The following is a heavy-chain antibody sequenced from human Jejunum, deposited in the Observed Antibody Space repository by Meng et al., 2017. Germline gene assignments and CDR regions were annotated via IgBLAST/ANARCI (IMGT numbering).Heavy chain of an antibody. J-gene: IGHJ4*02. V-gene: IGHV1-69*01. CDR1: GGTFNSYA. CDR3: TNLRYGDYGAFDY. CDR2: IIPAFGAP. Sequence: QGQLVQSGAEVKRPGSSVKVSCKAPGGTFNSYAISWVRQAPGQGLEWMGGIIPAFGAPNHAQKFQGRVRITADESTTTAYMELSSLRSEDTAVYYCTNLRYGDYGAFDYWGQGTLVTVSS. D-gene: IGHD4/OR15-4a*01.